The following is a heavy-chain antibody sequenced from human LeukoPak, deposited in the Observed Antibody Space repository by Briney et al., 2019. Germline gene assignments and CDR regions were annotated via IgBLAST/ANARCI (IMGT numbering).Heavy chain of an antibody. CDR1: GFTFSSYE. V-gene: IGHV3-48*03. D-gene: IGHD2-2*01. J-gene: IGHJ6*02. Sequence: PGGSLRLSCAASGFTFSSYEMNWVRQAPGKGLEWVSYISSSGSTIYYADSVKGRFTISRDNAKNSLYLQMNSLRAEDTAVYYCARDCSSTSCPGYYYYGMDVWGQGITVTVSS. CDR3: ARDCSSTSCPGYYYYGMDV. CDR2: ISSSGSTI.